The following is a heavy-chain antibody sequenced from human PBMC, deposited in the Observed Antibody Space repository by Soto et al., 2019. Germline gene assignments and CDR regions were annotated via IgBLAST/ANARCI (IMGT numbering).Heavy chain of an antibody. CDR1: GGSFSSYY. CDR3: ARGDQCSSTSCYPYYFDY. D-gene: IGHD2-2*01. Sequence: QVQLQQWGAGLLKPSETLSLTCAVYGGSFSSYYWSWIRQPPGKGLEWIGEINHSGSTNYNPSLKSRVTISVDTSKNQFSLKLTSVTAADTAVYYCARGDQCSSTSCYPYYFDYWGQGTLVTVSS. J-gene: IGHJ4*02. CDR2: INHSGST. V-gene: IGHV4-34*01.